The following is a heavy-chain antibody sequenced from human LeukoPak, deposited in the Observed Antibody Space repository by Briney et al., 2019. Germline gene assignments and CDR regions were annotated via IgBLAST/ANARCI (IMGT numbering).Heavy chain of an antibody. J-gene: IGHJ4*02. Sequence: SGGSLRLSCAASGFTVSSNYMSWVRQAPGKGLEWVSSISSSSSYIYYADSVKGRFTISRDNAKNSLYLQMNSLRAEDTAVYYCATSVAGTMFDYWGQGTLVTVSP. CDR2: ISSSSSYI. CDR3: ATSVAGTMFDY. CDR1: GFTVSSNY. V-gene: IGHV3-21*01. D-gene: IGHD6-19*01.